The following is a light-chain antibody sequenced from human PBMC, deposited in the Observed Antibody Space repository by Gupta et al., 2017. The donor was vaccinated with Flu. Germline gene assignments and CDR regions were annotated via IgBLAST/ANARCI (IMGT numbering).Light chain of an antibody. CDR1: TSSIGTASY. CDR3: QSFDSTLNLYV. CDR2: GNK. V-gene: IGLV1-40*01. J-gene: IGLJ1*01. Sequence: QSVLTQPPSVSGAPGQRVTISCPGSTSSIGTASYVHWYQQLPGTAPKVLIYGNKNRPSGVPDRLSGSVSGTSASLAITGLQPEDEADYYCQSFDSTLNLYVFGTGTRVTVL.